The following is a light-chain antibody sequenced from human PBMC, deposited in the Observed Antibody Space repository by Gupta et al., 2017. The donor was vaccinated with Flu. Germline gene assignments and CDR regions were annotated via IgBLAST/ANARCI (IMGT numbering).Light chain of an antibody. Sequence: QSVLTQPPSLSAAPEDKVPISCSGSSSNIGNNYVSWYQQLPGTAPKLLIYDNDRRPSGIPARFSCSKSGTSATLGITGLQTGDEADYYCGTWDSRLSAWVFGGGTKLAVL. CDR2: DND. J-gene: IGLJ3*02. CDR1: SSNIGNNY. V-gene: IGLV1-51*01. CDR3: GTWDSRLSAWV.